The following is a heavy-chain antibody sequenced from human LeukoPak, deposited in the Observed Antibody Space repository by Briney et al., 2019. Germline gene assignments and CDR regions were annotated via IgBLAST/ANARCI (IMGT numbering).Heavy chain of an antibody. V-gene: IGHV1-18*01. CDR3: ASLTGYSPTMDAFDI. D-gene: IGHD6-13*01. Sequence: ASVKVSCKASGYTFTSYGISWVRQAPGQGLEWMGWISAYNGNTNYAQKLQGRVTMTTDTSTSTAYMELSSLRSEDTAVYYCASLTGYSPTMDAFDIWGQGTMVTVSS. CDR2: ISAYNGNT. J-gene: IGHJ3*02. CDR1: GYTFTSYG.